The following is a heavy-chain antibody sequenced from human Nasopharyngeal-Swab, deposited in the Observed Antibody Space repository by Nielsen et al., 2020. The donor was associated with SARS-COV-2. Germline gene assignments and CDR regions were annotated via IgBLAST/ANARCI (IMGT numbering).Heavy chain of an antibody. D-gene: IGHD2-8*01. V-gene: IGHV3-15*01. Sequence: GESLKISCAASGFTFSNTWMTWVRQAPGKGLEWVGRIKNRPDGGTTDYAAPVKGRFTISRDDSKNTLYLQMDSLKTEDTAVYYCATPCSGHVFDIWGQGRMVIISP. J-gene: IGHJ3*02. CDR1: GFTFSNTW. CDR2: IKNRPDGGTT. CDR3: ATPCSGHVFDI.